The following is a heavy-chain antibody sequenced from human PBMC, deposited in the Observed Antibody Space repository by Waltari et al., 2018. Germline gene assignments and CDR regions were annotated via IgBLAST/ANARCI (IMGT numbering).Heavy chain of an antibody. V-gene: IGHV4-61*02. J-gene: IGHJ4*02. CDR1: GGSISSGSYY. Sequence: QVQLQESGPGLVKPSQTLSLTCTVSGGSISSGSYYWSWIRQPAGKGLEWIGRIYTSGSTNYNPSLKSRVTISVDTSKNQFSLKLSSVTAADTAVYYCARTKKMGSSWIGIEYWGQGTLVTVSS. D-gene: IGHD6-13*01. CDR2: IYTSGST. CDR3: ARTKKMGSSWIGIEY.